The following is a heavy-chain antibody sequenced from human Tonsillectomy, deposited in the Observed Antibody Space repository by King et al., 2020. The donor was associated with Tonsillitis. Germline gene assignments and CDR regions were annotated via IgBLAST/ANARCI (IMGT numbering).Heavy chain of an antibody. CDR2: INEDGSEK. CDR1: GFTFSSYW. J-gene: IGHJ3*01. V-gene: IGHV3-7*01. CDR3: ARHLSPETSGHYYDAFDV. Sequence: VQLVESGGDLVQPGGSLRLSCAPSGFTFSSYWMTWVRQAPGKGLEWVANINEDGSEKSYADSVRGRFTISRDNAKNSMFLQMNSLCAGETAVYYCARHLSPETSGHYYDAFDVWGRGTMVTVSS. D-gene: IGHD3-22*01.